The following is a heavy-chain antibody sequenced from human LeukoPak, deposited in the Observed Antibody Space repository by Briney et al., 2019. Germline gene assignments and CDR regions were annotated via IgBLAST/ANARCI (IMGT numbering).Heavy chain of an antibody. CDR1: GYSISSGYY. D-gene: IGHD3-3*01. CDR2: IYHSGST. CDR3: ARVVYYDFWSGYFSGWFDP. Sequence: SETLSLTCTVSGYSISSGYYWGWIRPPPGKGLEWIGSIYHSGSTYYNPSLKSRVTISVDTSKNQFSLKLSSVTAADTAVYYCARVVYYDFWSGYFSGWFDPWGQGTLVTVSS. J-gene: IGHJ5*02. V-gene: IGHV4-38-2*02.